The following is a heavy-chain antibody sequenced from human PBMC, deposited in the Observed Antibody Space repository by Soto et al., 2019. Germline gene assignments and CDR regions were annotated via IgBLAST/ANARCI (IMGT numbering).Heavy chain of an antibody. J-gene: IGHJ6*02. CDR2: INQSGTT. D-gene: IGHD3-22*01. CDR1: GGSFREDY. Sequence: SETLSLTCAVNGGSFREDYWSWLRQPPGKGLEWIGEINQSGTTHYNPSLKRRINISIDTSKNQFSLNLTSVTAADTATYYCARDIITVIEGEIYYYFGMDVWGQGTTVTVS. V-gene: IGHV4-34*01. CDR3: ARDIITVIEGEIYYYFGMDV.